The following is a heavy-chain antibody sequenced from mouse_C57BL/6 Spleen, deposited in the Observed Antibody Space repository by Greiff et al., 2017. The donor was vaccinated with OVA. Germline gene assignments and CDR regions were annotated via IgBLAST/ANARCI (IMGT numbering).Heavy chain of an antibody. D-gene: IGHD3-2*02. CDR2: IHPNSGSN. CDR3: ARERTAQATDY. J-gene: IGHJ2*01. CDR1: GYTFTSYW. V-gene: IGHV1-64*01. Sequence: QVQLQQPGAELVKPGASVKLSCKASGYTFTSYWMHWVKQRPGQGLEWMGMIHPNSGSNNYNEKFKSKATLTVDNSSSTAYMQLSSLTSEDAAVYYCARERTAQATDYWGQGTTLTVSS.